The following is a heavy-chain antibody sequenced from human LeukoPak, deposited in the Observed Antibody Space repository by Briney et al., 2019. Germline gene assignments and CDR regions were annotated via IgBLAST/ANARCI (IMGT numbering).Heavy chain of an antibody. J-gene: IGHJ4*02. D-gene: IGHD3-22*01. CDR1: GFTFSSYR. Sequence: GGSLRLSCAASGFTFSSYRMTWVRQAPGKGLEWVSYISSSSSTIYYADSVKGRFTISRDNAKNSLYLQMNSLRDEDTAVYYCARGPTSADSSGYYYGDYFDYWGQGTLVTVSS. CDR2: ISSSSSTI. CDR3: ARGPTSADSSGYYYGDYFDY. V-gene: IGHV3-48*02.